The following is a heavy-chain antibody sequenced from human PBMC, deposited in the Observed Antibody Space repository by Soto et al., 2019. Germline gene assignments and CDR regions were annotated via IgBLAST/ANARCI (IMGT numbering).Heavy chain of an antibody. J-gene: IGHJ4*02. V-gene: IGHV5-10-1*01. CDR1: GYTFTSYW. CDR3: ARHKREGYLIVTGASDD. Sequence: HGESLKISFQASGYTFTSYWISWVRQRPGKGLEWMGRIDPSDSYNNYGLSFQGHVNISVDKSLSTAYLQWSSLKASDTAMYFCARHKREGYLIVTGASDDWGQGTQVTVSS. D-gene: IGHD3-22*01. CDR2: IDPSDSYN.